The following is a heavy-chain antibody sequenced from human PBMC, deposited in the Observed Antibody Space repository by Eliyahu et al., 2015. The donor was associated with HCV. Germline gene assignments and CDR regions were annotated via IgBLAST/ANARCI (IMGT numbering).Heavy chain of an antibody. V-gene: IGHV3-33*01. CDR3: ARGEGRDGSYFDY. CDR1: RFTFSSYG. CDR2: IWYDGSNK. Sequence: QVQLVESGGGVVQPGRSLRLSCAASRFTFSSYGMHWVRQAPGKGLEWVAVIWYDGSNKYYADSVKGRFTISRDNSKNTLYLQMNSLSAEDTAVYYCARGEGRDGSYFDYWGQGTLVTVSS. D-gene: IGHD5-24*01. J-gene: IGHJ4*02.